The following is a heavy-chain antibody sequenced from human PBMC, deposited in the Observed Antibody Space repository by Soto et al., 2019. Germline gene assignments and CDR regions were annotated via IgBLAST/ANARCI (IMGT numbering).Heavy chain of an antibody. D-gene: IGHD3-10*01. J-gene: IGHJ4*02. CDR1: GYIFLTYG. CDR2: ISPYTGKT. V-gene: IGHV1-18*04. CDR3: VRDLDGSGSYYSDY. Sequence: ASVKVSCKASGYIFLTYGHSWVRQAPGQGLEWMGWISPYTGKTNYAQKFQGRLTMTTDTSTSTVHMELRSLRSDDTAVYYCVRDLDGSGSYYSDYWGRGTLVTVSS.